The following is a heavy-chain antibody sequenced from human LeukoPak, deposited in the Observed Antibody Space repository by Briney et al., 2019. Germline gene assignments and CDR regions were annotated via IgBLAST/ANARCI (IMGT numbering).Heavy chain of an antibody. CDR3: ARSAEHCNNGVCFTDYYMDV. CDR2: INPNSGGT. D-gene: IGHD2-8*01. J-gene: IGHJ6*03. Sequence: ASVKVSCKASGYTFTGCYMHWVRQAPGQGLEWMGWINPNSGGTNYAQKFQGRVTMTRDTSISTAYMELSSLTSDDTAVYFCARSAEHCNNGVCFTDYYMDVWGKGTTVTVSS. V-gene: IGHV1-2*02. CDR1: GYTFTGCY.